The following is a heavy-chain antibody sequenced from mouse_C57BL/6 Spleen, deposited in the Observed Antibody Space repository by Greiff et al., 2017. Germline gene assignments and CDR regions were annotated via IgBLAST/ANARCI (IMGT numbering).Heavy chain of an antibody. CDR1: GYTFTGYW. J-gene: IGHJ3*01. CDR3: ARYLRGSSYVSAY. CDR2: ILPGSGST. Sequence: QVQLQQSGAELMKPGASVKLSCKATGYTFTGYWIEWVKQRPGHGLEWIGEILPGSGSTTYNEKFKGKATFTADTSSNTAYMQLSSLTTEDSAIYYCARYLRGSSYVSAYWCQGTLVTVSA. V-gene: IGHV1-9*01. D-gene: IGHD1-1*01.